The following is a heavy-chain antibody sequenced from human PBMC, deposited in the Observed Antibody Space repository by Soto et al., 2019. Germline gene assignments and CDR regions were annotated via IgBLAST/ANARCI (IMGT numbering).Heavy chain of an antibody. CDR3: ARVIRDWFDP. CDR2: IHYTGST. Sequence: SETLSLTCTVSGVSINNYYWIWIRQPPGKGLEWIGYIHYTGSTNYNPSLNSRVTISMDTSKNQFSLKLSSVTAADTAVYYCARVIRDWFDPWGHGTLVTVS. V-gene: IGHV4-59*01. CDR1: GVSINNYY. D-gene: IGHD3-16*02. J-gene: IGHJ5*02.